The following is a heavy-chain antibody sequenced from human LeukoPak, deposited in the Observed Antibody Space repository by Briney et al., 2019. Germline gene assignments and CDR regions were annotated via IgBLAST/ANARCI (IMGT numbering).Heavy chain of an antibody. V-gene: IGHV1-46*01. CDR2: INPSGGST. D-gene: IGHD3-22*01. Sequence: GASVKVSCKASGYTFTGYYMHWVRQAPGQGLEWMGIINPSGGSTSYAQKFQGRVTMTRDTSTSTVYMELSSLRSEDTAVYYCARDRRYYYDSSGPQDAFDIWGQGTMVTVSS. J-gene: IGHJ3*02. CDR3: ARDRRYYYDSSGPQDAFDI. CDR1: GYTFTGYY.